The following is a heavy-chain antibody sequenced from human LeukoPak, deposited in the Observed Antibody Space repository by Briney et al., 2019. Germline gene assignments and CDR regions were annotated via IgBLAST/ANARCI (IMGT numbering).Heavy chain of an antibody. Sequence: PSETLSLICTVSGGSISSYYWSWIRQPPGKGLEWIGYTSYTGSTNYNPSLKSRVTISVDTSKNQFSLKLSSVTAADTAVYYCAGRVGDSAFDIWGPGTMVTVSS. D-gene: IGHD1-26*01. CDR2: TSYTGST. CDR3: AGRVGDSAFDI. CDR1: GGSISSYY. V-gene: IGHV4-59*08. J-gene: IGHJ3*02.